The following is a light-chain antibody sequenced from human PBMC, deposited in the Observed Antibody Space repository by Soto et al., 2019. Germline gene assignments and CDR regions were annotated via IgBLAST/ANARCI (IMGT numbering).Light chain of an antibody. J-gene: IGKJ1*01. CDR1: QSISSY. V-gene: IGKV1-39*01. CDR2: AAS. CDR3: QQSYSTPWT. Sequence: DIQMTQSPSSLSASVGDIVTITCRASQSISSYLNWYQQKPGKAPKLLIYAASSLQSGVPSRFSGSGSGTEFTLTISSLQPEDFVTYYCQQSYSTPWTFGQGTKVEIK.